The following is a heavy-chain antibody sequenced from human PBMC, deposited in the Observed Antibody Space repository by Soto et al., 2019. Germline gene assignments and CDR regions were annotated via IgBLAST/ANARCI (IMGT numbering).Heavy chain of an antibody. J-gene: IGHJ6*02. Sequence: QVQLVQSGAEVKKPGSSVKVSCKASGGTFSSYAISWERQAPGQGLEWMGGIIPISGTANYAQKFQGRVTITADESTSTAYMELSSLRSEHTAVYYCARSQGSSTSLEIYYYYYYGMDVWGQGTTVTVSS. CDR1: GGTFSSYA. CDR3: ARSQGSSTSLEIYYYYYYGMDV. CDR2: IIPISGTA. D-gene: IGHD2-2*01. V-gene: IGHV1-69*01.